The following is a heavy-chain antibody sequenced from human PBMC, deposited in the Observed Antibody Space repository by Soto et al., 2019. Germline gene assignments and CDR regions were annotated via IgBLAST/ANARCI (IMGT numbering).Heavy chain of an antibody. V-gene: IGHV1-46*01. CDR3: ALPKNTLGWYNF. D-gene: IGHD6-19*01. Sequence: QVQVVPSGAEVKKPGASVKVSCKTSGYTFTNYHVHWVRQAPGQGLEWMVAITPNGGSTTYAQHLQGRGTMTSDSSTSTVYMEMGSLRSDDSAVYYCALPKNTLGWYNFWGQGTLVTVS. CDR1: GYTFTNYH. CDR2: ITPNGGST. J-gene: IGHJ4*02.